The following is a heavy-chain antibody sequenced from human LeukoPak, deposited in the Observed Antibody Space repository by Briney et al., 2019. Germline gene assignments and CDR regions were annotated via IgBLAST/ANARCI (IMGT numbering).Heavy chain of an antibody. CDR3: ARAGQLWSDAFDI. V-gene: IGHV4-31*03. D-gene: IGHD5-18*01. Sequence: SETLSLTCTVSGGSISSGGYYWSWIRQHPGKGLEWIGYIYYSGSTYYNPSLKSRVTISVDRSKNQFSLKVTSVTAADTAVYYCARAGQLWSDAFDIWGQGTMVTVSS. CDR2: IYYSGST. CDR1: GGSISSGGYY. J-gene: IGHJ3*02.